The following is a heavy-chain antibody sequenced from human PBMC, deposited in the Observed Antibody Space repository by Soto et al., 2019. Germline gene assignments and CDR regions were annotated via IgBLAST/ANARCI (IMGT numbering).Heavy chain of an antibody. CDR3: AAGVVPAAMTRYYYYYYYMDV. Sequence: GASVKVSCKASGYTFTSYAMHWVRQAPGQRLEWMGWINAGNGNTNYAQKFQGRVTITRDTSTSTAYMELSSLRSEDTAVYYCAAGVVPAAMTRYYYYYYYMDVWGKGTTVTVSS. CDR2: INAGNGNT. CDR1: GYTFTSYA. V-gene: IGHV1-3*01. J-gene: IGHJ6*03. D-gene: IGHD2-2*01.